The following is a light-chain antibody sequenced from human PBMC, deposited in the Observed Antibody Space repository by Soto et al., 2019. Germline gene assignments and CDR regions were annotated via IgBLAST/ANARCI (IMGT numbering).Light chain of an antibody. V-gene: IGKV3-11*01. Sequence: IVLTQSPATLSLSPGDRATLSCKASQSISKFLAWYQQKPGQSPRLLMYEASNRATAIPARFSGSGSGTDFTRTISSLEPEDFAVYYCQQRSNGITFGQGTRLEIK. CDR1: QSISKF. CDR2: EAS. J-gene: IGKJ5*01. CDR3: QQRSNGIT.